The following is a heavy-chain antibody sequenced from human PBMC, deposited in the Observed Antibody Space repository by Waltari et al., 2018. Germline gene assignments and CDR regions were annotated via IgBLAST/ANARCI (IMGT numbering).Heavy chain of an antibody. J-gene: IGHJ3*02. CDR1: GGSISSSSYY. CDR3: ARRIVGALGAFDI. CDR2: IYYSGST. V-gene: IGHV4-39*07. D-gene: IGHD1-26*01. Sequence: QLQLQESGPGLVKPSETLSLTCTVSGGSISSSSYYWGWIRQPPGKGLEWIGSIYYSGSTYYNPSLKSRVTISVDTSKNQFSLKLSSVTAADTAVYYCARRIVGALGAFDILGQGTMVTVSS.